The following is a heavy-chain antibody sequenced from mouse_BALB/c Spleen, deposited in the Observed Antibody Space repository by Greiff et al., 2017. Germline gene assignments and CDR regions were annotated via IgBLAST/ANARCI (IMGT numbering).Heavy chain of an antibody. V-gene: IGHV1-80*01. CDR1: GYAFSSYW. CDR2: IYPGDGDT. D-gene: IGHD2-2*01. J-gene: IGHJ4*01. Sequence: QVQLKQSGAELVRPGSSVKISCKASGYAFSSYWMNWVKQRPGQGLEWIGQIYPGDGDTNYNGKFKGKATLTADKSSSTAYMQLSSLTSEDSAVYFCARSYGYDEAMDYWGQGTSVTVSS. CDR3: ARSYGYDEAMDY.